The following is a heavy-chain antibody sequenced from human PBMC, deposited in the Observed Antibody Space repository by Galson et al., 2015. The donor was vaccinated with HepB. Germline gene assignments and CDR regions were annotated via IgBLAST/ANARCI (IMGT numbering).Heavy chain of an antibody. Sequence: SLRLSCAASGFTFRSYSMNWVRQAPGKGLEWVSYISSNSRTIYYADSVKGRFTISRDSAKNSLFLQMNSLGDEDTAVYYCYLASYDYGDYAYLHHWGQGALVIVSS. J-gene: IGHJ1*01. CDR2: ISSNSRTI. D-gene: IGHD4-17*01. V-gene: IGHV3-48*02. CDR3: YLASYDYGDYAYLHH. CDR1: GFTFRSYS.